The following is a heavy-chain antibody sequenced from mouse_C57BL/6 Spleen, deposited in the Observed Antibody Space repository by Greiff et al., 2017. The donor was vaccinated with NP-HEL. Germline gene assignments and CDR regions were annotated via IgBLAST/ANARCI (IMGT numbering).Heavy chain of an antibody. CDR3: ARSYDGYYLYYAMDY. V-gene: IGHV5-4*01. J-gene: IGHJ4*01. Sequence: EVQLVESGGGLVKPGGSLKLSCAASGFTFSSYAMSWVRQTPEKRLEWVATISDGGSYTYYPDNVKGRFTISRDNAKNNLYLQMSHLKSEDTAMYYCARSYDGYYLYYAMDYWGQGTSVTVSS. D-gene: IGHD2-3*01. CDR1: GFTFSSYA. CDR2: ISDGGSYT.